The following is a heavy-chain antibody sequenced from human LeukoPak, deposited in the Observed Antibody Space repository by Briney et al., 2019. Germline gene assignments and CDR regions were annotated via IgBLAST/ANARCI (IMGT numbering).Heavy chain of an antibody. D-gene: IGHD4-11*01. J-gene: IGHJ6*03. CDR3: ARVLPSQTTVTTNYYYYYYMDV. CDR2: IYYSGYT. Sequence: SETLSLTCTVSGGSISSSSYYWGWIRQPPGKGLESIGSIYYSGYTYYNPSVESRVTISVVTSKNQFPLKLTSVTAADTAVYYWARVLPSQTTVTTNYYYYYYMDVWGKGTTVTVSS. V-gene: IGHV4-39*01. CDR1: GGSISSSSYY.